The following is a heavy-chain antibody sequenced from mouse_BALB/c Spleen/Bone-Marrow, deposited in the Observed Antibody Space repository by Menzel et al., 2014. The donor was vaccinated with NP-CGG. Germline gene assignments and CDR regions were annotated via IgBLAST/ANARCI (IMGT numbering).Heavy chain of an antibody. Sequence: QVQLQQSGPELVKPGASVKMSCKASGYTFTSYFIHWVKQRPGQGLEWIGWIYPGDGSTKYNEKFKGKTTLTADKSSSTAYMLLSSLTAEDSAIFFCAYYRYDEYFDVWGARTTVTVSS. D-gene: IGHD2-14*01. CDR1: GYTFTSYF. V-gene: IGHV1S56*01. J-gene: IGHJ1*01. CDR3: AYYRYDEYFDV. CDR2: IYPGDGST.